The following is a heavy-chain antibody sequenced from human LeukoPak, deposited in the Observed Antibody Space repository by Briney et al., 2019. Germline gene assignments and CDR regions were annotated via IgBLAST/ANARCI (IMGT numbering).Heavy chain of an antibody. D-gene: IGHD3-16*01. Sequence: GRSLRLSCAASGFTFSSYAMHWVRQAPGKGLEWVAVISYDGSNKYYADSVKGRFTISRDNSKNTLYLQMNSLRAEDTAVFYCAKDGVMLASLTYWYMDVWGRGTTVTVSS. CDR2: ISYDGSNK. J-gene: IGHJ6*03. CDR3: AKDGVMLASLTYWYMDV. CDR1: GFTFSSYA. V-gene: IGHV3-30-3*01.